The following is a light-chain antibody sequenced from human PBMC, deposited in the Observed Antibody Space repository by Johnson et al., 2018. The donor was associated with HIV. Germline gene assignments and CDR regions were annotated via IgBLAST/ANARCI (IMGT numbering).Light chain of an antibody. V-gene: IGLV1-51*02. J-gene: IGLJ1*01. CDR2: ENN. CDR1: SSNIGNNY. CDR3: GTWDRSLSAYV. Sequence: QSVLTQPPSVSAAPGQKVTISCSGSSSNIGNNYVSWYQQLPGTAPKLLIYENNKRPSGIPDRFSGSKSGTSATLGITGLQTGDEGDYYCGTWDRSLSAYVFGTGTTVTVL.